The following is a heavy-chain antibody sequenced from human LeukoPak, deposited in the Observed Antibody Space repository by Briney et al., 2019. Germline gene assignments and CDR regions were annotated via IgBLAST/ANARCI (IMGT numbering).Heavy chain of an antibody. CDR2: IKQDGSEK. Sequence: GGSLRLSCAASGFTFSNVYMSWVRQAPGKGLEWVANIKQDGSEKYYVDSVKGRFTISRDNAKTSLYLQMNSLRAEATAVYYCARHLSGVTGYTYGRGIDYWGQGTLVTVSS. J-gene: IGHJ4*02. D-gene: IGHD5-18*01. CDR3: ARHLSGVTGYTYGRGIDY. V-gene: IGHV3-7*01. CDR1: GFTFSNVY.